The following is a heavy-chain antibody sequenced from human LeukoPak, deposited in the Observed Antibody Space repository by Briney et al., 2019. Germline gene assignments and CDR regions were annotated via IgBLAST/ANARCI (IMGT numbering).Heavy chain of an antibody. D-gene: IGHD3-22*01. CDR1: GFTFSNYW. V-gene: IGHV3-7*01. CDR3: ARDLGSMIVVRTTNWYFDL. CDR2: INQDGSEM. J-gene: IGHJ2*01. Sequence: GGSLRLSCAASGFTFSNYWMSWVRQAPGKGLEWLANINQDGSEMYYVDSVKGRFTISRDNGKNSLYLQINSLRADDTAVYYCARDLGSMIVVRTTNWYFDLWGRGTLVTVSS.